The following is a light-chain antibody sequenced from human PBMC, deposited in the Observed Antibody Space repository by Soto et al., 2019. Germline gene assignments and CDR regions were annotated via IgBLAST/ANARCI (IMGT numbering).Light chain of an antibody. CDR3: SSYTSSSLYV. CDR1: SSDVGGSNY. J-gene: IGLJ1*01. V-gene: IGLV2-14*01. CDR2: DVS. Sequence: QSALTQPASVSGSPGQSITISCTGTSSDVGGSNYVSWYQQLPGKAPKLMIYDVSDRPSGVSNHFSGSKSGNTASLTISGLQAEDEADYYCSSYTSSSLYVFGTGTKLTVL.